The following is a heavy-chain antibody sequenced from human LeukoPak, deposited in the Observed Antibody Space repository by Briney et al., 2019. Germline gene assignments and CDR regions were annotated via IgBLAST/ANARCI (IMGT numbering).Heavy chain of an antibody. CDR1: GFTFSNAW. CDR3: TTGPFDYYGSASYLANGMDV. CDR2: IKSKTDGGTT. J-gene: IGHJ6*02. Sequence: SGGSLRLSCAASGFTFSNAWMSWVRQAPGKGLEWVGRIKSKTDGGTTDYPAPVKGRFTISRDDSKNTLYLQMNSLKTEDTAVYCCTTGPFDYYGSASYLANGMDVWGQGTTVTVSS. V-gene: IGHV3-15*01. D-gene: IGHD3-10*01.